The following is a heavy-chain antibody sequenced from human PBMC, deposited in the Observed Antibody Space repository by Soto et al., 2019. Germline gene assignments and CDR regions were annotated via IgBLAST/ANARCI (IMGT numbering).Heavy chain of an antibody. J-gene: IGHJ4*02. D-gene: IGHD5-18*01. V-gene: IGHV1-69*12. CDR2: IIPMFGTA. CDR3: ASGIQLWLRRINNGYSS. Sequence: QVQLVQSGAEVKKPESSVKVSCKAPGGTFSTYAISWVRQAPGQGLEWMGGIIPMFGTANYAQRLQDRVTITADESTNTVYMELSSLRSEDTAVYFCASGIQLWLRRINNGYSSWGQGTLVTVSS. CDR1: GGTFSTYA.